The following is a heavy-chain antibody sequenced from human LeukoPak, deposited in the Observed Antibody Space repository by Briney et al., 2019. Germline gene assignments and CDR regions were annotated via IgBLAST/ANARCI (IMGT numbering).Heavy chain of an antibody. D-gene: IGHD3-10*02. Sequence: RSGGSLRLSCAASGFTFSSYAMSWVRQGPGKGLEWVSGISGSGGSTYYADSVKGRFTISRDNAKNSLYLQMNSLRAEDTAVYYCAELGITMIGGVWGKGTTVTISS. CDR2: ISGSGGST. J-gene: IGHJ6*04. V-gene: IGHV3-23*01. CDR3: AELGITMIGGV. CDR1: GFTFSSYA.